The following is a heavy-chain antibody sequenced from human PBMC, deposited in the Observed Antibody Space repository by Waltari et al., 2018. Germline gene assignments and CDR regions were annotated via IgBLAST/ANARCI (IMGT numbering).Heavy chain of an antibody. D-gene: IGHD3-3*01. CDR3: ARDFSKLLEWSVGGYYYYMDV. J-gene: IGHJ6*03. CDR2: IYTSWGT. Sequence: QVQLQESGPGLVKPSETLSLTCTVSGGSISSYYWSWIRQPAGKGLGGIGRIYTSWGTIYTPSLKSRVTMSVDTSTNQVCLKLSSVTAADTAVYYCARDFSKLLEWSVGGYYYYMDVWGKGTTVTISS. CDR1: GGSISSYY. V-gene: IGHV4-4*07.